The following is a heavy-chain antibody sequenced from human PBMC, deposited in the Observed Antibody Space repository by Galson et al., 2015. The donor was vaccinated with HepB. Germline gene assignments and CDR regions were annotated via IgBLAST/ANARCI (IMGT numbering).Heavy chain of an antibody. CDR2: LYTGGST. V-gene: IGHV3-53*05. CDR3: ARPGDSSGWHD. CDR1: GFSVSDNY. J-gene: IGHJ4*02. Sequence: SLRLSCAPSGFSVSDNYMTWVRQAPGKGLEWVSILYTGGSTYYANSVRGRAIISRDNSENTLYLQMNGLRVEDTAVYYCARPGDSSGWHDWGQGTLVTVSS. D-gene: IGHD3-22*01.